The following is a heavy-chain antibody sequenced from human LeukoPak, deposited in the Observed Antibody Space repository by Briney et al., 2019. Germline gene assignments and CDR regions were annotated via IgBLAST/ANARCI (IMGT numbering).Heavy chain of an antibody. CDR3: TTSNYGRRDY. Sequence: GGSLRLSCAASGFTFSTYWMHWVRQAPGKGLVWVSRISSDGSTPSYADSVEGRFTISRDNDKNSLYLQMNSVRAEDTALYYCTTSNYGRRDYWGQGIPVTVSS. V-gene: IGHV3-74*01. CDR2: ISSDGSTP. J-gene: IGHJ4*02. D-gene: IGHD4-17*01. CDR1: GFTFSTYW.